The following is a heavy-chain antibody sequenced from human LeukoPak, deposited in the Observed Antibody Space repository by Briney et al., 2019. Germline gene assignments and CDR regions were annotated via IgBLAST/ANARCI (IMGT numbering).Heavy chain of an antibody. CDR2: VNPSGGTT. J-gene: IGHJ6*03. Sequence: ASVRVSCKASGYIFTNYYIHWVRQAPGQGLEWMGLVNPSGGTTSLAQKFRGRVTMTGDMSTSTVYLELNSLRSEDTAVYFCARVYNSGRYSLDYYCYMDVWGTGTTVTVYS. CDR3: ARVYNSGRYSLDYYCYMDV. CDR1: GYIFTNYY. D-gene: IGHD6-19*01. V-gene: IGHV1-46*01.